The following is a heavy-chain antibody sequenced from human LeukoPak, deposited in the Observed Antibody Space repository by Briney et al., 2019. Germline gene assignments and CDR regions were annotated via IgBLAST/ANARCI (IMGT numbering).Heavy chain of an antibody. CDR1: GFTFSIHY. D-gene: IGHD3-3*01. Sequence: GGSLRLSCAASGFTFSIHYMDWVRQAPGKALEWVSPIFSGGNTYYADSVKGRFTISRDNSKNTVYLDMNNLRAEDTAVYFCVREWSYWGQGTLVTVSP. CDR3: VREWSY. J-gene: IGHJ4*02. V-gene: IGHV3-53*01. CDR2: IFSGGNT.